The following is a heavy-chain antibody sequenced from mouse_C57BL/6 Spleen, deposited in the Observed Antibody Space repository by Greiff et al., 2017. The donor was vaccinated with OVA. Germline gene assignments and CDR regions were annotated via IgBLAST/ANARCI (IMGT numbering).Heavy chain of an antibody. CDR2: ISSGSSTI. CDR3: ARGYDYDDLIDY. CDR1: GFTFSDYG. Sequence: EVKLMESGGGLVKPGGSLKLSCAASGFTFSDYGMHWVRQAPEKGLEWVAYISSGSSTIYYADTVKGRFTISRDNAKNTLFLQMTSLRSEDTAMYYCARGYDYDDLIDYWGQGTTLTVSS. J-gene: IGHJ2*01. V-gene: IGHV5-17*01. D-gene: IGHD2-4*01.